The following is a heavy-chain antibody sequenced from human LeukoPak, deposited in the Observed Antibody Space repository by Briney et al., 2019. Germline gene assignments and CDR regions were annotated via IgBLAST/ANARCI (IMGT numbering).Heavy chain of an antibody. V-gene: IGHV3-23*01. CDR1: GFTLTTYS. CDR2: VSGGGDDT. Sequence: GGSLRLSCAASGFTLTTYSMSWVRQPPGKGLEWVSAVSGGGDDTFYADSVKGRFTISRDTRKNTVSLQMNSLRAEDTALYYCAKDAPSVSRDSHWGQGTLATVSS. J-gene: IGHJ1*01. D-gene: IGHD2-21*01. CDR3: AKDAPSVSRDSH.